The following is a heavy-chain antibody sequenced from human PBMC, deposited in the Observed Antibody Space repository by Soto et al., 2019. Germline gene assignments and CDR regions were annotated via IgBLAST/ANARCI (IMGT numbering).Heavy chain of an antibody. CDR1: GYTFTSYA. CDR2: INTNTGNP. CDR3: ARDNIVVVPAAIVNDGFDP. Sequence: ASVKVSCKASGYTFTSYAMNWVRQAPGQGLEGMGWINTNTGNPTYAQGFTGRFVFSLDTSVSTAYLQISSLKAEDTAVYYCARDNIVVVPAAIVNDGFDPWGQGTLVTVSS. V-gene: IGHV7-4-1*02. J-gene: IGHJ5*02. D-gene: IGHD2-2*01.